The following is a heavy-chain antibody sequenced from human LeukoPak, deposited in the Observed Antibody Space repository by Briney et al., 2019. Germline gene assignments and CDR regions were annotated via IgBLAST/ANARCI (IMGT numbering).Heavy chain of an antibody. J-gene: IGHJ4*02. V-gene: IGHV1-18*04. Sequence: ASVKVSCKASGYTFTSYYMHWVRQAPGQGLEWMGRISAYNGNTNYAQKLQGRVTMTTDTSTSTAYMELRSLRSDDTAVYYCARVSSSWYGFDYWGQGTLVTVSS. D-gene: IGHD6-13*01. CDR2: ISAYNGNT. CDR1: GYTFTSYY. CDR3: ARVSSSWYGFDY.